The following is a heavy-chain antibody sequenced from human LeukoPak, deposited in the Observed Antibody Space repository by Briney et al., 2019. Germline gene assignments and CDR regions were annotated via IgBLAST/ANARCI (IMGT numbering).Heavy chain of an antibody. CDR3: ARASSPNYGDYVYYYYYYMDV. V-gene: IGHV4-34*01. J-gene: IGHJ6*03. D-gene: IGHD4-17*01. Sequence: SETLSLTCAVYGGSFSGYYWSWIRQPPGKGLEWIGEIKHSGSTNYNPSLKSRVTISVDTSKNQFSLKLSSVTAADTAVYYCARASSPNYGDYVYYYYYYMDVWGKGTTVTVSS. CDR2: IKHSGST. CDR1: GGSFSGYY.